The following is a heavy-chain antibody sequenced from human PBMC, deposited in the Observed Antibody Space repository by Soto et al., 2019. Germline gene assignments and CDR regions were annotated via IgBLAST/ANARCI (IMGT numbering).Heavy chain of an antibody. CDR3: EVPGRGEFDY. D-gene: IGHD3-10*01. CDR2: VYHSGTT. V-gene: IGHV4-4*02. CDR1: GASIGTNNW. J-gene: IGHJ4*02. Sequence: PSETLSLTCAVSGASIGTNNWWSWVRQPPGKGLEWIGEVYHSGTTNCNPSLKSRVTISIDKSKNQFSLTLTSMTAADTALYYGEVPGRGEFDYWSQGTLVTVSS.